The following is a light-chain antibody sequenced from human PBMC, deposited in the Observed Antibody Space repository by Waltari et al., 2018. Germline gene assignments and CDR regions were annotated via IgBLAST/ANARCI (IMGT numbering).Light chain of an antibody. V-gene: IGKV3-15*01. CDR3: QQYNNWRT. J-gene: IGKJ2*01. Sequence: EILMTQSPATLSVSPGERATLSCRASQSISRNLAWYQQKPGQAPRLLIYGASTRATGIPARFSGSGSGTEFTLTISSLQSEDFAAYYCQQYNNWRTFGQGTKLEIK. CDR2: GAS. CDR1: QSISRN.